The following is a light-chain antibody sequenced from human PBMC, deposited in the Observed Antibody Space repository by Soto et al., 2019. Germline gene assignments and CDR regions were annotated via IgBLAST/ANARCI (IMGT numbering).Light chain of an antibody. CDR1: SSDVGGYNY. J-gene: IGLJ1*01. V-gene: IGLV2-8*01. CDR2: EVS. CDR3: TAHAGSNNYV. Sequence: QSALTQPPSASGSPGQSVTISCTGTSSDVGGYNYVSWYQQHPGKAPQLIISEVSKRPSGVPDRFSGSKSGNTASLTVSGLQAEDEADYYCTAHAGSNNYVFGTGTKVTVL.